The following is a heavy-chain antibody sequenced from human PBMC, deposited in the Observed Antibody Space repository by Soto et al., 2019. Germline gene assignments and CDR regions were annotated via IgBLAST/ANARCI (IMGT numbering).Heavy chain of an antibody. CDR2: ISWNSGTI. Sequence: EVQLVESGGGLVQPGRSLRLSCAASGFTFDDYAMHWVLQAQGQRLEWASGISWNSGTIGYADSVKGRFTISRDNAKNTRYLQMNSLRDEDTALYYFAKSHRSGYYPLGYWGQGTLVTVSS. D-gene: IGHD3-22*01. CDR3: AKSHRSGYYPLGY. CDR1: GFTFDDYA. V-gene: IGHV3-9*01. J-gene: IGHJ4*02.